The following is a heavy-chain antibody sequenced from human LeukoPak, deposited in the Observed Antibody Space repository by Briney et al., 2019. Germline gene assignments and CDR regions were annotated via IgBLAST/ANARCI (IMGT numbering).Heavy chain of an antibody. J-gene: IGHJ6*02. V-gene: IGHV3-48*03. D-gene: IGHD3-22*01. CDR1: GLTFSSYE. CDR2: ISSSGSII. CDR3: ARVKGTMIVVAPYGMDV. Sequence: GGSLRLSCAASGLTFSSYEMHWVRQAPGKGLEWVSYISSSGSIIYWAHSVKGRFTIARDNANNSVYLQMNSLRAEGTAVYDCARVKGTMIVVAPYGMDVWGQGTTVTVSS.